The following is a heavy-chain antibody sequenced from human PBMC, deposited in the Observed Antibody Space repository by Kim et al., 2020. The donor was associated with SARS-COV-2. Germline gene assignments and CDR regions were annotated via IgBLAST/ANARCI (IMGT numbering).Heavy chain of an antibody. CDR2: ISSSSSYI. J-gene: IGHJ5*02. CDR3: ARGGTIAARHNWFDP. D-gene: IGHD6-6*01. Sequence: GGSLRLSCAASGFTFSSYSMNWVRQAPGKGLEWVSSISSSSSYIYYADSVKGRFTISRDNAKNSLYLQMNSLRAEDTAVYYCARGGTIAARHNWFDPWGQGTLVTVSS. CDR1: GFTFSSYS. V-gene: IGHV3-21*01.